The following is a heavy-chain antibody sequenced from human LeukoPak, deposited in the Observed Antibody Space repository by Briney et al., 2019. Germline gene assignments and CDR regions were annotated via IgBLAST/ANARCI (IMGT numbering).Heavy chain of an antibody. CDR3: ARTTYYYDSSGYYLGY. CDR2: IIPIFGTA. CDR1: GGTSSSYA. J-gene: IGHJ4*02. V-gene: IGHV1-69*01. Sequence: ASVKVSCKASGGTSSSYAISWVRQAPGQGLEWMGGIIPIFGTANYAQKFQGRVTITADESTSTAYMELSSLRSEDTAVYYCARTTYYYDSSGYYLGYWGQGTLVTVSS. D-gene: IGHD3-22*01.